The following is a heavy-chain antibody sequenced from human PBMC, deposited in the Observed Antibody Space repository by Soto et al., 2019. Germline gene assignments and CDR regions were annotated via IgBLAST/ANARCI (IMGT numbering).Heavy chain of an antibody. CDR2: VSASGTTT. V-gene: IGHV3-23*01. CDR1: GFTFTSYA. D-gene: IGHD3-3*01. J-gene: IGHJ4*01. CDR3: AKVEGRKLEYYDFRSGYYYLGY. Sequence: GGSLRLSCEASGFTFTSYAMTWVRQAPGKGLEWVSAVSASGTTTYSADSVKGRFTISRENSKNTLYLQMNSLRAEDTAVYYCAKVEGRKLEYYDFRSGYYYLGYWGHGTLVTVSS.